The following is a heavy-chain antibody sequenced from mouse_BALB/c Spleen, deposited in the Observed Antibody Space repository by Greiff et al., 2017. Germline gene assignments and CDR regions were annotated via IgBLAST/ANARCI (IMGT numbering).Heavy chain of an antibody. CDR2: ISYSGST. CDR3: ARGGGGGYFDY. J-gene: IGHJ2*01. V-gene: IGHV3-2*02. Sequence: EVNLVESGPGLVKPSQSLSLTCTVTGYSITSDYAWNWIRQFPGNKLEWMGYISYSGSTSYNPSLKSRISITRDTSKNQFFLQLNSVTTEDTATYYCARGGGGGYFDYWGQGTTLTVSS. CDR1: GYSITSDYA.